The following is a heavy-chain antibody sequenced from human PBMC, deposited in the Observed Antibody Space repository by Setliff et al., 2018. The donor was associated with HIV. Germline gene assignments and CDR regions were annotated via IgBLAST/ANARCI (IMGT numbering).Heavy chain of an antibody. V-gene: IGHV1-69*13. J-gene: IGHJ6*02. D-gene: IGHD2-2*01. Sequence: SVKVSCKASGGTFSSYAISWVRQAPGQGLEWMGGIIPIFGTANYAQKFQGRVTITADESTSTAYMELSSLRPEDTAVYYCARDGCSSTSCYGVYYYYGMDVWGQGTTVTVSS. CDR1: GGTFSSYA. CDR2: IIPIFGTA. CDR3: ARDGCSSTSCYGVYYYYGMDV.